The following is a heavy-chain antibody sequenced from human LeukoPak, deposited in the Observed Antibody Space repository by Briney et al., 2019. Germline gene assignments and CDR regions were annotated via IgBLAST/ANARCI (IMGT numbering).Heavy chain of an antibody. CDR3: ARTDYYDSSGYFDY. Sequence: SETLSLTCTVSGGSISSYYWSWIRQPPGKGLEWIGYIYYSGSTNYNPSLKSRVTISVDTSKNQFSLKLSSVTAADTAVYYCARTDYYDSSGYFDYCGQGTLVTVSS. CDR1: GGSISSYY. D-gene: IGHD3-22*01. V-gene: IGHV4-59*08. CDR2: IYYSGST. J-gene: IGHJ4*02.